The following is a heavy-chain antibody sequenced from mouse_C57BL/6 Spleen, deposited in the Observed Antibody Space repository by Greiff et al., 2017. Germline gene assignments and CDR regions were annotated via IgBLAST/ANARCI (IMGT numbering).Heavy chain of an antibody. CDR2: IHPNSGST. D-gene: IGHD1-1*01. V-gene: IGHV1-64*01. CDR3: ARSLYYYGSSPHAMDY. Sequence: VQLQQPGAELVKPGASVKLSCKASGYTFTSYCMHWVKQRPGQGLEWIGMIHPNSGSTNYNEKFKSKATLTVDKSSSTAYMQLSSLTSEDSAVYYCARSLYYYGSSPHAMDYWGQGTSVTVSS. J-gene: IGHJ4*01. CDR1: GYTFTSYC.